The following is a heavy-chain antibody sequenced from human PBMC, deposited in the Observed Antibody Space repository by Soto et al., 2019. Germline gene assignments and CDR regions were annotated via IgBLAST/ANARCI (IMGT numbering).Heavy chain of an antibody. V-gene: IGHV3-30-3*01. D-gene: IGHD3-16*01. Sequence: PGGSLRLSCAASGFTFSSYAMHWVRQAPGKGLEWVAVISYDGSNKYYADSVKGRFTISRDNSKNTLYLQMNSLRAEDTAVYYCARGLLYYYYGMDVWGQGTTVTVSS. J-gene: IGHJ6*02. CDR1: GFTFSSYA. CDR2: ISYDGSNK. CDR3: ARGLLYYYYGMDV.